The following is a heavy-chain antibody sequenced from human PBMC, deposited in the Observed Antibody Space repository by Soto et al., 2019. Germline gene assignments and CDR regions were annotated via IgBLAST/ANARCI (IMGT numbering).Heavy chain of an antibody. V-gene: IGHV3-11*01. Sequence: QVQLVESGGGLVKPGGSLRLSCAASGFTFTDDFMTWIRQTPGKGLEWLSSINSGGYSVYYADSVKGRFTISRDNAKNSVYLQMNSLRGEETAVYYCARWWEIRDWGQGPLVTVSS. CDR3: ARWWEIRD. D-gene: IGHD1-26*01. J-gene: IGHJ1*01. CDR2: INSGGYSV. CDR1: GFTFTDDF.